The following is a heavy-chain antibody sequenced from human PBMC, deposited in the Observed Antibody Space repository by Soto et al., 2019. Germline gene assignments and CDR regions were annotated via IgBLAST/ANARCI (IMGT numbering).Heavy chain of an antibody. CDR2: INPNSGDT. CDR1: GYAFTGYY. V-gene: IGHV1-2*02. Sequence: ASVKVSCKSSGYAFTGYYIHWVRQAPGQGLEWMGWINPNSGDTNYAQKFQGRVTMTRDTSFSTAYMELSSLRSDDTAVYYCATRYSYVHFWGQGTQVTVSS. CDR3: ATRYSYVHF. J-gene: IGHJ4*02. D-gene: IGHD5-18*01.